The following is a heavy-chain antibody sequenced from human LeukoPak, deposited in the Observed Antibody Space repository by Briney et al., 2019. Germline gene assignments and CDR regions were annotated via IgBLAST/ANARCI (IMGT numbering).Heavy chain of an antibody. D-gene: IGHD2-2*01. Sequence: SETLSLTCAVYGGSFSGYYWSWIRQPPGKGLEWIGEINHSGSTNYNPSLKSRATISVGTSKNQFSLKLSSVTAADTAVYYCARNPQDCSSTSCYFDYWGQGTLVTVSS. V-gene: IGHV4-34*01. CDR2: INHSGST. CDR3: ARNPQDCSSTSCYFDY. CDR1: GGSFSGYY. J-gene: IGHJ4*02.